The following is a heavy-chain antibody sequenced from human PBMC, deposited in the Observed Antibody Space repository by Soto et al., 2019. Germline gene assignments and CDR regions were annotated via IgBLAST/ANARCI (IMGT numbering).Heavy chain of an antibody. D-gene: IGHD3-16*02. CDR1: GGTFSSYA. Sequence: QVQLVQSGAEVKKPGSSVKVSCKASGGTFSSYAISWVRQAPGQGLEWMGGIIPIFGTANYAQKFQGRVTITADESRSTAYMELSSLRSEDTAVYYCASERGPTFGGVIVIPRMWGLDYYGMDVWGQGTTVTVSS. J-gene: IGHJ6*02. CDR3: ASERGPTFGGVIVIPRMWGLDYYGMDV. V-gene: IGHV1-69*01. CDR2: IIPIFGTA.